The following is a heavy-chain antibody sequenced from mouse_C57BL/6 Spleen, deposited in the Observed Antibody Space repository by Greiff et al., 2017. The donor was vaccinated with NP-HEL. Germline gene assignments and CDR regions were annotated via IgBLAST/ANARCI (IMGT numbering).Heavy chain of an antibody. J-gene: IGHJ1*03. CDR1: GYSFTDYN. CDR2: INPKYGTT. Sequence: EVQLQQSGPELVKPGASVKISCKASGYSFTDYNMNWVKQSNGKSLEWIGVINPKYGTTSYNPKFKGKATLTVDQSSSTAYMQLNSLTSEDYAVYYCATSLMGNQRYFDVWGTGTTVTVSS. D-gene: IGHD4-1*01. V-gene: IGHV1-39*01. CDR3: ATSLMGNQRYFDV.